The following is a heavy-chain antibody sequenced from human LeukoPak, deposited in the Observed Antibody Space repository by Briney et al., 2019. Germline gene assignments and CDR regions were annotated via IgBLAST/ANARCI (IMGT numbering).Heavy chain of an antibody. CDR2: IKTKTEGGTT. Sequence: GGSLRLSCAASGFTFSGSAMHWVRQASGKGLEWVGRIKTKTEGGTTDYAAPVKGRFTISRDDSKNTLYLQMNSLKTEDTAVYYCTTTPLLLWFGELLDYWGQGTLVTVSS. J-gene: IGHJ4*02. CDR1: GFTFSGSA. D-gene: IGHD3-10*01. CDR3: TTTPLLLWFGELLDY. V-gene: IGHV3-15*01.